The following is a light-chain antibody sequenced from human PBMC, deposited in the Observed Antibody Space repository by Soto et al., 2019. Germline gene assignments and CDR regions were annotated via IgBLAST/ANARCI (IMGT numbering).Light chain of an antibody. J-gene: IGKJ4*01. CDR1: QGIGVY. CDR3: QKYNSAPLT. CDR2: AAS. Sequence: DIQMTQSPSSLSASLGDRVTITCRASQGIGVYLAWVQQKPGKVPKLLIYAASTLQSGVPSRFSGSGSGTDFTLTISSLQPEEFATYYCQKYNSAPLTFGGGTKVEIK. V-gene: IGKV1-27*01.